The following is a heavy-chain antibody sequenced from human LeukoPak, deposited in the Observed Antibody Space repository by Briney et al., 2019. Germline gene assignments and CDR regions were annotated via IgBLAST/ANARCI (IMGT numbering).Heavy chain of an antibody. J-gene: IGHJ3*02. CDR2: ISGSGGST. D-gene: IGHD4-17*01. CDR1: GSTFSSYA. Sequence: GGSLRLSCAASGSTFSSYAMSWVRRAPGKGLEWVSAISGSGGSTYYADSVKGRFTISRDNSKNTVYLQMNSLRAEDTAVYFCVLYGDYESPDGFDIWGQGTMVTVSS. V-gene: IGHV3-23*01. CDR3: VLYGDYESPDGFDI.